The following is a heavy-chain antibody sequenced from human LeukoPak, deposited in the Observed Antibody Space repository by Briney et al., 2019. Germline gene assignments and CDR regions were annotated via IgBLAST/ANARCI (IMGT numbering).Heavy chain of an antibody. J-gene: IGHJ6*02. V-gene: IGHV1-69*01. D-gene: IGHD1-26*01. CDR2: IIPIFGTA. CDR3: ARDPGPLIAGAPTQSYGMDV. Sequence: SVKVSCKASGGTFSSYAISWVRQAPGQGLEWMGGIIPIFGTANYAQKFQGRVTITADESTSTAYMELSSLRSEDTAVYYCARDPGPLIAGAPTQSYGMDVWGQGTTVTVSS. CDR1: GGTFSSYA.